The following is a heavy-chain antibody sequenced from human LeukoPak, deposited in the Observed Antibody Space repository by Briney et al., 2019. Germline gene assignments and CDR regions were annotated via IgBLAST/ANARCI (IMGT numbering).Heavy chain of an antibody. CDR1: GYTFTSYA. J-gene: IGHJ4*02. D-gene: IGHD3-22*01. Sequence: ASVKVSCKASGYTFTSYAMNWVRQAPGQGLEWMGWINTNTGNPTYAQGFTGRFVFSLDTSVSTAYLQISSLKAEDTAVYYCAAGLAELETDYYDSSGPRGSDYFDYWGQGTLVTVSS. V-gene: IGHV7-4-1*02. CDR3: AAGLAELETDYYDSSGPRGSDYFDY. CDR2: INTNTGNP.